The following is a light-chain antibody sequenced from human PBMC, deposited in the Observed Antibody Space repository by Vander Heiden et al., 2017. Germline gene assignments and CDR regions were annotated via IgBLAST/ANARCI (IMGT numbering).Light chain of an antibody. J-gene: IGKJ2*01. V-gene: IGKV3-11*01. CDR3: QQLSSWPPGYT. CDR1: QSVNTY. CDR2: DAS. Sequence: EIVLTQSPATLSLSPGERGTLSCRASQSVNTYLAWYQQKPGQAPRLLIYDASKRATGIPARFSGSGSGTDFTLTISSLEPEDFAVYYCQQLSSWPPGYTFGQGTKLEIK.